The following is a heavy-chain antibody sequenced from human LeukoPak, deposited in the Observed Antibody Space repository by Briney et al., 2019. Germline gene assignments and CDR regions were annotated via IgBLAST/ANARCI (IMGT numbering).Heavy chain of an antibody. D-gene: IGHD3-10*01. CDR3: AKAIWVAATSSWFSLDY. CDR2: MNPNSGNT. J-gene: IGHJ4*02. V-gene: IGHV1-8*01. CDR1: GYTFTSYD. Sequence: ASVKVSCKASGYTFTSYDINWVRQATGQGLEWMGWMNPNSGNTGYAQKFQGRVTMTRNTSISTAYMELSSLRSEDTAVYYCAKAIWVAATSSWFSLDYWGQGTLVTVSS.